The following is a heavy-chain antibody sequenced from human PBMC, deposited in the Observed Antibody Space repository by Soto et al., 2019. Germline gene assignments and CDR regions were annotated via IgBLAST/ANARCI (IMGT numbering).Heavy chain of an antibody. CDR3: ARVRGPAGTRYFHY. V-gene: IGHV4-61*01. Sequence: SETLSLTCTVSGGSVSSGSYYWSWIRQPPGKGLEWIGYIYYTGSTTYNPSLKSRVTISVDTSKNQFSLNLSSVTAADTAVYYCARVRGPAGTRYFHYWGQGIMPTV. J-gene: IGHJ4*02. CDR2: IYYTGST. D-gene: IGHD6-13*01. CDR1: GGSVSSGSYY.